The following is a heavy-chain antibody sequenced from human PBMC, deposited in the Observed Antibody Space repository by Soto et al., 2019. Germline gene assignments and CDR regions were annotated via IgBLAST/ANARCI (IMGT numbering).Heavy chain of an antibody. CDR2: IYATGTT. J-gene: IGHJ5*02. V-gene: IGHV4-4*07. Sequence: SETLSLTCTVSGVSISGFYWSWIRKSAGKGLEWIGRIYATGTTDYNPSLKSRVMMSVDTSKKQFSLKLRSVTAADTAVYYCVRDGTKTLRDWFDPWGQGISVTVSS. D-gene: IGHD1-1*01. CDR3: VRDGTKTLRDWFDP. CDR1: GVSISGFY.